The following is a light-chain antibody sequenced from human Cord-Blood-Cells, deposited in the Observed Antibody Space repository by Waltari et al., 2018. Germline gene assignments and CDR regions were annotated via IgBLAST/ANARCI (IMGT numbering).Light chain of an antibody. CDR3: QQYGSSPAT. J-gene: IGKJ4*01. CDR2: GAS. Sequence: DIVLTRSPGTLSLSPGERATLSCRASQSVSSIYLAWYQQTPGQAPRLLIYGASSRPTGIPDRFSGRGSGTDFTLTISRLEPEDFAVYYCQQYGSSPATFGGGTKVEIK. CDR1: QSVSSIY. V-gene: IGKV3-20*01.